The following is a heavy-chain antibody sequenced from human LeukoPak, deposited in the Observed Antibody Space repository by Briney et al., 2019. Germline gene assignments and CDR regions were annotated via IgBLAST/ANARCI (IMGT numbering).Heavy chain of an antibody. V-gene: IGHV3-30*18. CDR1: GFTFSSYS. D-gene: IGHD1-26*01. J-gene: IGHJ3*02. CDR3: AKDSGGSYTYAFDI. Sequence: GGSLRLSCAASGFTFSSYSMNWVRQAPGKGLEWVAVISYDGSNKYYADSVKGRFTISRDNSKNTLYLQMNSLRAEDTAVYYCAKDSGGSYTYAFDIWGQGTMVTVSS. CDR2: ISYDGSNK.